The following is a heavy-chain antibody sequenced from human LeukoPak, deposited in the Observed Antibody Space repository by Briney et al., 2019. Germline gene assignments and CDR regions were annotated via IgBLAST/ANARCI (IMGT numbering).Heavy chain of an antibody. CDR3: ARVAGYGGTIDY. CDR2: IYYSGST. Sequence: PSETLSLTCTVSGGSISSYYWSWIRQPPGKGLEWIGYIYYSGSTNYNPSLKSRVTISVDTSKNQFSLKLSSVTAADTAVYYCARVAGYGGTIDYWGQGTLVTVSS. CDR1: GGSISSYY. J-gene: IGHJ4*02. V-gene: IGHV4-59*01. D-gene: IGHD4-23*01.